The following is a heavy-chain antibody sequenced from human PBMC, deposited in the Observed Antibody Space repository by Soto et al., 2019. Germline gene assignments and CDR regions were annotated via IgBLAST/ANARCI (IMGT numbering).Heavy chain of an antibody. Sequence: QVQLVQSGAEVKKPGASVKVSCKASGYTFTSYYMHWVRQAPGQGLEWMGIINPSGGSTSYAQKFQGRVTMTMDTSTSTVYMELSSLRSEDTAVYYCAREHREEPEDILSDYWGQGTLVTVSS. J-gene: IGHJ4*02. CDR1: GYTFTSYY. D-gene: IGHD2-15*01. V-gene: IGHV1-46*01. CDR3: AREHREEPEDILSDY. CDR2: INPSGGST.